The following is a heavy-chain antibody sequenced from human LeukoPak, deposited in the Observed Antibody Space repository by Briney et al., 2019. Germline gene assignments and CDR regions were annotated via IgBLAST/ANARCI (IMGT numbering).Heavy chain of an antibody. J-gene: IGHJ4*02. CDR1: GYTFTSYY. CDR2: INPSGGST. CDR3: ARDQSIAVAGPEYYFDY. D-gene: IGHD6-19*01. Sequence: VSVTVSCKASGYTFTSYYMHWVRPAPGQGLEWMGIINPSGGSTSYAQKFQGRVTTTRVTSTSTLYMELSGLRSEDTAVYYCARDQSIAVAGPEYYFDYWGQGTLVTVSS. V-gene: IGHV1-46*01.